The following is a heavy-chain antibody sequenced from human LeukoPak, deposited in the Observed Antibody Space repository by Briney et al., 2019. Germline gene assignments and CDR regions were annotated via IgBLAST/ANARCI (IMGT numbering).Heavy chain of an antibody. V-gene: IGHV1-18*01. Sequence: ASVKVSCKPSGYTFNTYGITWVRQAPGQGLEWMGWISPYNGNTNYAQKFQGRVTMTTDTSTSTAYMELRSLRSDDTAVYYCARGPHERSGYPDDWGQGTLVTVSS. CDR1: GYTFNTYG. J-gene: IGHJ4*02. CDR2: ISPYNGNT. CDR3: ARGPHERSGYPDD. D-gene: IGHD3-22*01.